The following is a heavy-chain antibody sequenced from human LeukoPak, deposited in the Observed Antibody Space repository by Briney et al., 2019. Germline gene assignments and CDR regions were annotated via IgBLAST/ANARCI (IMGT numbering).Heavy chain of an antibody. CDR2: IYYSGST. J-gene: IGHJ3*02. CDR3: ARAPFWSGYSYAFDI. V-gene: IGHV4-59*01. Sequence: SETLSLTCTVSGGSISSYYWSWIRQPPGKGLEWIGYIYYSGSTNYNPSLKSRVTISVDTSKNQFSLKLSSVTAADTAVYYCARAPFWSGYSYAFDIWGQGTMVTVSS. D-gene: IGHD3-3*01. CDR1: GGSISSYY.